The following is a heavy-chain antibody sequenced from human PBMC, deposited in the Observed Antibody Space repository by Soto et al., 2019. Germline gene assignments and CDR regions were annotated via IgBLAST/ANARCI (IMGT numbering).Heavy chain of an antibody. CDR3: ARAAKGYYYGSGSYEKYYFDY. Sequence: PSETLSLTCAVYGVSFSGYYWSWIRQPPGKGLEWIGEINHSGSTNYNPSLKSRVTISVDTSKNQFSLKLSSVTAADTAVYYCARAAKGYYYGSGSYEKYYFDYWGQGTLVTVSS. J-gene: IGHJ4*02. V-gene: IGHV4-34*01. D-gene: IGHD3-10*01. CDR1: GVSFSGYY. CDR2: INHSGST.